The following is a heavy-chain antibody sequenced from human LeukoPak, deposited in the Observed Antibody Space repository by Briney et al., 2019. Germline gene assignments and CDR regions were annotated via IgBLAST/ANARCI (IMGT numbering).Heavy chain of an antibody. D-gene: IGHD6-19*01. CDR1: GFTFNSYA. V-gene: IGHV3-23*01. CDR3: AKLMAGYYYYGMHV. J-gene: IGHJ6*02. CDR2: ISGSGGST. Sequence: PGGSLRLSCAASGFTFNSYAMSWVRQAPGKGLEWVSAISGSGGSTYYTDSVKGRFTISRDNSKNTLYLQMNSLRAEDTAVYYCAKLMAGYYYYGMHVWGQGTTVTVSS.